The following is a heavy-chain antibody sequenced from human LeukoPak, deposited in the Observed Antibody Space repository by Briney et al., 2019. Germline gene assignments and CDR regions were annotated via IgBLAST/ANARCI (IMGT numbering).Heavy chain of an antibody. V-gene: IGHV4-38-2*02. Sequence: PSETLSLTCTVSGYSISSGYYWGWIRQPPGKGLEWIGSIYHSGSTYYNPSLKSRVTISVDTSKNQFSLKLSSVTAADTAVYYCCVGGIAAAGTDQPKPVDYWGQGTLVTVSS. CDR2: IYHSGST. D-gene: IGHD6-13*01. CDR1: GYSISSGYY. J-gene: IGHJ4*02. CDR3: CVGGIAAAGTDQPKPVDY.